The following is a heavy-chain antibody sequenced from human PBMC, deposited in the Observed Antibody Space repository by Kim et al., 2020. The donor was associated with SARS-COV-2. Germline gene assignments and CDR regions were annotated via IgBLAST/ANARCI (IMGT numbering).Heavy chain of an antibody. D-gene: IGHD1-26*01. CDR3: AKSQRHGVGAKQGFDY. CDR2: ISGSGGST. J-gene: IGHJ4*02. CDR1: GFTFSSYA. Sequence: GGSLRLSCAASGFTFSSYAMSWVRQAPGKGLEWVSAISGSGGSTYYADSVKGRFTISRDNSKNTLYLQMNSLRAEDTAVYYCAKSQRHGVGAKQGFDYWGQGTLVTVSS. V-gene: IGHV3-23*01.